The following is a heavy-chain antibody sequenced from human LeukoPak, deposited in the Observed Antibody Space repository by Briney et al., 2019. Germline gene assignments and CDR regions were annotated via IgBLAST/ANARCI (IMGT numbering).Heavy chain of an antibody. Sequence: GASAKVSCKASGDTFTGYYMHWVRQAPGQGLEWMGWINPNSGGTNYAQKFQGRVTMTRDTSISTAYMELSRLRSDDTAVYYCARSEYSSGWYYLGDYWGQGTLVTVSS. J-gene: IGHJ4*02. CDR2: INPNSGGT. CDR1: GDTFTGYY. V-gene: IGHV1-2*02. CDR3: ARSEYSSGWYYLGDY. D-gene: IGHD6-19*01.